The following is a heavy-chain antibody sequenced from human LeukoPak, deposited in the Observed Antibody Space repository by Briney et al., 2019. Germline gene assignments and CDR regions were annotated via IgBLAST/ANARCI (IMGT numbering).Heavy chain of an antibody. V-gene: IGHV1-3*01. CDR1: GYTLTSYA. J-gene: IGHJ4*02. D-gene: IGHD4-17*01. Sequence: ASVKVSCKASGYTLTSYAMHWVRQAPGQRLEWMGWINAGNGNTKYSQKFQGRVTITRDTSASTAYMELSSLRSEDTAVYYCARARVGYGDYVGYFDYWGQGTLVTVSS. CDR2: INAGNGNT. CDR3: ARARVGYGDYVGYFDY.